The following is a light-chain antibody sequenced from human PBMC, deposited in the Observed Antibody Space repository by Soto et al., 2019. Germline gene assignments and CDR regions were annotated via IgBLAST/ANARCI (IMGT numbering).Light chain of an antibody. CDR2: AAS. J-gene: IGKJ4*01. V-gene: IGKV1-39*01. CDR3: QQSHTMPFT. Sequence: DIQMTQSPSSLSASVGDRVTITCRASQSISSYLNWYQQKPGKAPKLLIYAASSLQSGVPSRFSGSGSGTDFTLTISSLQPEDFATYYCQQSHTMPFTFGGGTKVDIK. CDR1: QSISSY.